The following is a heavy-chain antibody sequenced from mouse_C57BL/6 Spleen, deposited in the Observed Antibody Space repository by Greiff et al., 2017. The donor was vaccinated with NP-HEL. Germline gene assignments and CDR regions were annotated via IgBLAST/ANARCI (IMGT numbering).Heavy chain of an antibody. D-gene: IGHD1-1*02. V-gene: IGHV5-17*01. Sequence: EVQGVESGGGLVKPGGSLKLSCAASGFTFSDYGMHWVRQAPEKGLEWVAYISSGSSTIYYADTVQGRFTISRDNAKNTLFLQMTRLRSEDTAMYYCARRWPNYYAMDYWGQGTSVTVSS. CDR3: ARRWPNYYAMDY. CDR1: GFTFSDYG. J-gene: IGHJ4*01. CDR2: ISSGSSTI.